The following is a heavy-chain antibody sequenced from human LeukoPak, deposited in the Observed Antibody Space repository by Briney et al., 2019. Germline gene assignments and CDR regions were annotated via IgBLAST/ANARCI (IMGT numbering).Heavy chain of an antibody. Sequence: GGSLRLSCAASGFTFTNYVMTWVRQAPGKGLEWISTISVSGATTYYADSVQGRFTISRDNSKNTLYLRMNNLRAEDSAIYYWTSRKEYSTSSVYYWGQGTLVTVSS. CDR2: ISVSGATT. V-gene: IGHV3-23*01. D-gene: IGHD6-6*01. CDR1: GFTFTNYV. J-gene: IGHJ4*02. CDR3: TSRKEYSTSSVYY.